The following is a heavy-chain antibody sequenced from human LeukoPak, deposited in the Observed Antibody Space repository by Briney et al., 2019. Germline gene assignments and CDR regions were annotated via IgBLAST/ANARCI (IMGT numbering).Heavy chain of an antibody. Sequence: GGSLRLSCAASGFTFSSYSMNWVRQAPGKGLEWVSSISSSSSYIYYADSVKGRSTISRDNAKNSLYLQMNSLRAEDTAVYYCARAVPYCSSTSCYRKMFDYWGQGTLVTVSS. CDR1: GFTFSSYS. D-gene: IGHD2-2*02. CDR2: ISSSSSYI. V-gene: IGHV3-21*01. CDR3: ARAVPYCSSTSCYRKMFDY. J-gene: IGHJ4*02.